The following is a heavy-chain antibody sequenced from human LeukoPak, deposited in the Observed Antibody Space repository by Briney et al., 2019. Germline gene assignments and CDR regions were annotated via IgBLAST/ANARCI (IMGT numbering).Heavy chain of an antibody. Sequence: SETLSLTCTVSGDSISSGSYFWSWIRQPAGKGLEWVGRIYTSGSTNYNPSLKSRVTISVDTSKNQFSLKLSSVTAADTAVYYCARCRSDYRTVDPWGQGTLVSVSS. V-gene: IGHV4-61*02. CDR3: ARCRSDYRTVDP. CDR2: IYTSGST. CDR1: GDSISSGSYF. D-gene: IGHD4-11*01. J-gene: IGHJ5*02.